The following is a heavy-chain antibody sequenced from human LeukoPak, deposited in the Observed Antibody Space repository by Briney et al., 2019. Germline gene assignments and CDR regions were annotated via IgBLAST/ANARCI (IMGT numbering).Heavy chain of an antibody. CDR3: ARDGLWIQNAFDI. D-gene: IGHD5-18*01. CDR2: INYSGST. Sequence: SETLSLTCTVSGGSISSSSYYWGWIRQPPGRGLEWIGSINYSGSTYYNVSLKSRVTISVDTSKNQFSLKLSSVTAADTAVYYCARDGLWIQNAFDIWGQGTMVTVSS. J-gene: IGHJ3*02. V-gene: IGHV4-39*07. CDR1: GGSISSSSYY.